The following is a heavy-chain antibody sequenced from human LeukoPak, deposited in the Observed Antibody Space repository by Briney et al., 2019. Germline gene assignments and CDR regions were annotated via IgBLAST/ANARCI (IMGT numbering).Heavy chain of an antibody. D-gene: IGHD5-24*01. CDR1: GYTFASYA. CDR2: ITPSGGT. Sequence: GSVKDACKASGYTFASYAIHWVRQAPGPGLEWMGWITPSGGTNYPQKFQGRVAITWDTSITTAYMDLSRLTSDDTAVYYCARDRYGDGFAHLDYWGQGALVTVSS. V-gene: IGHV1-2*02. J-gene: IGHJ4*02. CDR3: ARDRYGDGFAHLDY.